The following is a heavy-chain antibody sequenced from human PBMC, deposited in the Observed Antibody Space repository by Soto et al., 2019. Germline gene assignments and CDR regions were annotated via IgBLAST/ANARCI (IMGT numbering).Heavy chain of an antibody. CDR1: GFIFSDQY. CDR2: IRKKVNSYTT. J-gene: IGHJ2*01. D-gene: IGHD3-16*01. Sequence: EMQLVESGGRLVQPGGSLSLSCAASGFIFSDQYMDWVRQAPGKGLEWVGRIRKKVNSYTTEYAASVKGRFTVSRDDSKNSLYLQMNSLKTEDTAIYYCARDLGGAPYVDLWGRGTLVTVSS. V-gene: IGHV3-72*01. CDR3: ARDLGGAPYVDL.